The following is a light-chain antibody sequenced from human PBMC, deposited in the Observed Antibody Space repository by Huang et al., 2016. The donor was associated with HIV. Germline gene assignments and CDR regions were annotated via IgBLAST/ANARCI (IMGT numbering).Light chain of an antibody. CDR1: QSISSK. CDR3: QQYNNWPFT. J-gene: IGKJ3*01. CDR2: GAS. V-gene: IGKV3-15*01. Sequence: ERVMTQSPVTLSVSPGERATFSCRASQSISSKLAWYQQKPGQALRLLIYGASTRATGSPARFSGSGSGTEFTLTISSLQSEDFAVYYCQQYNNWPFTFGPGTRVDIK.